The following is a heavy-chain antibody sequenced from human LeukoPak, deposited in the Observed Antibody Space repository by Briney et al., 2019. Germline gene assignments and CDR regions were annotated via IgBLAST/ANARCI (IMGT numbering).Heavy chain of an antibody. V-gene: IGHV3-74*01. D-gene: IGHD5-24*01. CDR3: ARAQDTYNSLYFDY. Sequence: GGSLRLSCAASGFTFSNYAMSWVRQAPGKGLVWVSRIHSDGRITTYADSVKGRFTISKDSARNTLYLQMNTLRVEDTAVYYCARAQDTYNSLYFDYWGQGALVTVSS. CDR1: GFTFSNYA. CDR2: IHSDGRIT. J-gene: IGHJ4*02.